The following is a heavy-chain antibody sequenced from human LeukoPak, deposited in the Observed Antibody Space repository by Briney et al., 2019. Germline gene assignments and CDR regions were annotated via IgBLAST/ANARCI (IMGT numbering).Heavy chain of an antibody. CDR3: ARDNGRYYDSSGY. V-gene: IGHV3-30*02. J-gene: IGHJ4*02. CDR1: GFTFSSYG. D-gene: IGHD3-22*01. CDR2: IRYDGSNK. Sequence: GGSLRLSCAASGFTFSSYGMHWVRQAPGKGLEWVAFIRYDGSNKYYADSVKGRFTISRDNSKNTLYLQMNSLRAEDTAVYYCARDNGRYYDSSGYWGQGTLVTVSS.